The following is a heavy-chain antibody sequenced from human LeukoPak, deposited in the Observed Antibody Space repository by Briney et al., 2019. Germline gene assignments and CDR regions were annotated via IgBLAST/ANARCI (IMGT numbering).Heavy chain of an antibody. CDR2: IFYSGTT. V-gene: IGHV4-39*01. CDR3: ARLTDS. Sequence: SETLFLTCAVTGDSISSSSYYWGWIRQPPGKGLEWIASIFYSGTTYYNPSLKSRVTIAVDTSNNQFSLRLTSVTAADTAVYYCARLTDSWGQGTLVTVSS. CDR1: GDSISSSSYY. J-gene: IGHJ4*02.